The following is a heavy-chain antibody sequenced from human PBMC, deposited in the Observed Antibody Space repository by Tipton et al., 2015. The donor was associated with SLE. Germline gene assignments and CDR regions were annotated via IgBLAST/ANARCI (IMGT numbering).Heavy chain of an antibody. CDR2: VSWNSDRF. V-gene: IGHV3-9*01. Sequence: LRLSCVASGFMFDDYAIHWVRQPPGKGLEWVAVVSWNSDRFEYADSVRGRFTISRNNAKNSLFLQMNSLRAEDTALYYCAIGLYRESSSFLGDWGQGTQVTVSA. CDR3: AIGLYRESSSFLGD. CDR1: GFMFDDYA. D-gene: IGHD3-16*02. J-gene: IGHJ4*02.